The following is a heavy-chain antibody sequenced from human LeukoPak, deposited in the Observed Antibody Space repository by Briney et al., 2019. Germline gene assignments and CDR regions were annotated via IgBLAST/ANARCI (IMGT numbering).Heavy chain of an antibody. CDR2: IYASGST. J-gene: IGHJ4*02. Sequence: SQTLSLTCTVSGGSISSGSYYWSWIRQPAGKRLEWIGRIYASGSTNYNPSLKSRVTISIDTSTKQFSLKLISVTAADTAVYYCARPVPERFFQLNPEGYYDYWGQGTLVTVSS. V-gene: IGHV4-61*02. CDR3: ARPVPERFFQLNPEGYYDY. D-gene: IGHD3-3*01. CDR1: GGSISSGSYY.